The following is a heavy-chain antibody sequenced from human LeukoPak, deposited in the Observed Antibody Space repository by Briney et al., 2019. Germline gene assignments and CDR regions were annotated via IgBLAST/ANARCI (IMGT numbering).Heavy chain of an antibody. D-gene: IGHD6-13*01. CDR1: GDSISSYY. CDR2: IYYIGST. Sequence: PSETLSLTCTVSGDSISSYYWSWIRQPPGKGLEWIGYIYYIGSTNYNPSLKSRVTISIDTSKNQFSLKLSSVTAADTAVYYCATLFVTAAGTRGYYFDYWGQGTLVTVSS. CDR3: ATLFVTAAGTRGYYFDY. J-gene: IGHJ4*02. V-gene: IGHV4-59*01.